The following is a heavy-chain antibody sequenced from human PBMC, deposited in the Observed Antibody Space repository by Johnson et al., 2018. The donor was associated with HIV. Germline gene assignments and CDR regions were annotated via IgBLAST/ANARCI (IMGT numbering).Heavy chain of an antibody. CDR3: AKSGYSGSYDRMGAFDI. CDR1: GFTFSSYG. V-gene: IGHV3-33*06. Sequence: QVQLVESGGGVVQPGRSLRLSCAASGFTFSSYGMHWVRQAPGKGLEWVAVIWYDGSNKYYADSVKGRFTISRDNSKNTLYLQMNSLRAEDTAVDYCAKSGYSGSYDRMGAFDIWGQGTMVTVSS. D-gene: IGHD1-26*01. J-gene: IGHJ3*02. CDR2: IWYDGSNK.